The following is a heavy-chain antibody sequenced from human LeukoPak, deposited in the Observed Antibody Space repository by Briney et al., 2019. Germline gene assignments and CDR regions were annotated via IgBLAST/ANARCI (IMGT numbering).Heavy chain of an antibody. J-gene: IGHJ4*02. CDR2: INPNSGGT. D-gene: IGHD3-10*01. CDR1: GYTFTAYY. V-gene: IGHV1-2*02. CDR3: ARAYGSGSSYHPDY. Sequence: ASVKASCKASGYTFTAYYMHWVRQAPGQGLEWMGWINPNSGGTNSSQKFQDRVTLTRDTSISTAYMELGSLRSDDTAIYYCARAYGSGSSYHPDYWGQGTLVTVSS.